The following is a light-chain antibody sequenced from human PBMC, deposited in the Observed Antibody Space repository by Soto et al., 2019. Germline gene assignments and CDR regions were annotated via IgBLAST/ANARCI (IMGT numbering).Light chain of an antibody. CDR3: QQRTNWPPLT. J-gene: IGKJ4*01. Sequence: EIVLTQSPATLSLSPGQRATLSCRASQSVYSYLAWYQQKPGQAPRLLIYDATNRATGIPARFSGSGSGTDFTLTISSLEPEDFAMYYCQQRTNWPPLTFGGGTKVEIK. CDR1: QSVYSY. CDR2: DAT. V-gene: IGKV3-11*01.